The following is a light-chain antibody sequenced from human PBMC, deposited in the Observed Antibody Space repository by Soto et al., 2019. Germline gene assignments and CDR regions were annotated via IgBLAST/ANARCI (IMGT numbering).Light chain of an antibody. CDR1: SSDVGGYHY. V-gene: IGLV2-14*01. CDR2: DVS. Sequence: QSALTQPASVSGSPGQSITISCTGTSSDVGGYHYVSWYQQNPGKAPKHMIYDVSNRPSGVSNRFSGSKSGNTASLIISGLQAEDEADYYCSSYTSSRTRVFGTGTKLTVL. J-gene: IGLJ1*01. CDR3: SSYTSSRTRV.